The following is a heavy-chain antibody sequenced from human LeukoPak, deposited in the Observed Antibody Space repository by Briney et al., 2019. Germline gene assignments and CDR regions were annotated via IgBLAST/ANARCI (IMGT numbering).Heavy chain of an antibody. D-gene: IGHD3-9*01. CDR3: TRCEQRYYDI. V-gene: IGHV3-72*01. Sequence: GGSLRLSCAASRFTFSDHYLDWVSQAPGKGLEWVGRITNKATSYTTEYAASVKGRFTISRDDSKNSLYLQMDSLKTEDSAVYYCTRCEQRYYDIWGQGTLVTVSS. J-gene: IGHJ4*02. CDR1: RFTFSDHY. CDR2: ITNKATSYTT.